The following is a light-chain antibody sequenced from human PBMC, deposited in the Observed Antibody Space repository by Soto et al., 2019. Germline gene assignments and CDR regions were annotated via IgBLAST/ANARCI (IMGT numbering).Light chain of an antibody. J-gene: IGKJ4*01. V-gene: IGKV1-39*01. CDR1: QSISSY. CDR3: QQSYSIPFT. CDR2: AAS. Sequence: DIQMTQSPSSLSASVGDRVTITCRASQSISSYLNWYQQKSGTAPKLLIYAASSLQSGVPSRFSGSGSGTDFTLTISSLQPEDFANYYCQQSYSIPFTFGGGTKVEVK.